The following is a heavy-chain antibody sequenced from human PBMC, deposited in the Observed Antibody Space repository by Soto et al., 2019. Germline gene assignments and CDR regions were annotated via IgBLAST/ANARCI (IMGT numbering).Heavy chain of an antibody. J-gene: IGHJ6*02. CDR2: IIPVFGTA. CDR3: ARGDATKIVVTTYYAMDV. D-gene: IGHD3-9*01. V-gene: IGHV1-69*13. CDR1: GGSLSNYG. Sequence: SVKVSCKASGGSLSNYGISWVRQAPGQGLEWMGGIIPVFGTANYAQKFQGRVTITADESTSIVYMDVTSLRSEDTAVYYCARGDATKIVVTTYYAMDVWGQGTTVTVS.